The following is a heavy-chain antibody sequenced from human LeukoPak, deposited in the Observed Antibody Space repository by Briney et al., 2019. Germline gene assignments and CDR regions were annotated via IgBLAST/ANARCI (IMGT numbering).Heavy chain of an antibody. Sequence: SETLSLTCTVSGGSLSNYYWSWIRQPPGKGLEWIGYMYYSGSTNYNPLFESRVTISVDTSKNQFSLRLSSVTAADTALYYCARLGWGGSGSYSPGFDYWGQGTLVTVSS. V-gene: IGHV4-59*01. CDR1: GGSLSNYY. J-gene: IGHJ4*02. CDR3: ARLGWGGSGSYSPGFDY. CDR2: MYYSGST. D-gene: IGHD3-10*01.